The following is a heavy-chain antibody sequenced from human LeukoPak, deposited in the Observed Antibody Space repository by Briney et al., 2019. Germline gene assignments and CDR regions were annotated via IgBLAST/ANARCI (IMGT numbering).Heavy chain of an antibody. CDR1: GFTFGDYA. D-gene: IGHD4-17*01. Sequence: GGSLRLSCTASGFTFGDYAMSWVRQAPGKGLEWVGFIRSKAYGETTEYAASVKGRFTISRDDSKSIAYLQMNSLKTEDTAVYYCTRPMTTVTSPYYYYYGMDVWGQGTTVTVSS. CDR2: IRSKAYGETT. CDR3: TRPMTTVTSPYYYYYGMDV. V-gene: IGHV3-49*04. J-gene: IGHJ6*02.